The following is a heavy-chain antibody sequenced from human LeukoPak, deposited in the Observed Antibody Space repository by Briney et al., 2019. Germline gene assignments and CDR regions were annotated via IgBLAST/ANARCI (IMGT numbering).Heavy chain of an antibody. V-gene: IGHV2-5*02. CDR3: AHRRYTAGYNWFDP. CDR1: GFSLNTSGVG. Sequence: SGPTLVNPTQTLTLTCTFSGFSLNTSGVGVGWIRQPPGKALEWLAVIYWDDDNRYSPSLRNRLTITKDTSKSQVVLKMTNMDPVDTATYYCAHRRYTAGYNWFDPWGQGTLVTVSS. J-gene: IGHJ5*02. CDR2: IYWDDDN. D-gene: IGHD5-18*01.